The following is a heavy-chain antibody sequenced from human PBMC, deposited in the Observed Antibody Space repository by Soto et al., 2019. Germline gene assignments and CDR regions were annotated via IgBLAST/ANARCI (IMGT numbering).Heavy chain of an antibody. CDR1: GGSIRSGGYY. V-gene: IGHV4-31*03. D-gene: IGHD6-13*01. J-gene: IGHJ4*02. CDR3: ARGAAGGYYFDY. CDR2: IYYSGST. Sequence: TLSITCTVSGGSIRSGGYYWSWIRQHPGKGLEWIGYIYYSGSTYYNPSLKSRVTISVDTSKNQFSLKLSSVTAADTAVYYCARGAAGGYYFDYWGQGTLVTVSS.